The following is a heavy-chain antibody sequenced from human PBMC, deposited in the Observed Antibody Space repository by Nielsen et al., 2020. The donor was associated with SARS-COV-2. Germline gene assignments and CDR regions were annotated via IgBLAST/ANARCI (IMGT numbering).Heavy chain of an antibody. Sequence: ASVKVSCKVSGYTLTKLSIHWVRQAPGKGLEWMGGFNPDIGETIYAQKFQGRVTMTEDTSADTAYMELSSLRSEDTAVYYCATDRDRTSFDYWGQGTLVTVSS. D-gene: IGHD1-14*01. CDR3: ATDRDRTSFDY. J-gene: IGHJ4*02. V-gene: IGHV1-24*01. CDR2: FNPDIGET. CDR1: GYTLTKLS.